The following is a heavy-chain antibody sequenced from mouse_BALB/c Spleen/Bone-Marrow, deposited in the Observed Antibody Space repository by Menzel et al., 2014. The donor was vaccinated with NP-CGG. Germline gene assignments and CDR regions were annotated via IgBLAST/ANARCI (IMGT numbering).Heavy chain of an antibody. V-gene: IGHV4-1*02. J-gene: IGHJ1*01. Sequence: EVQRVESGGGLVQPGGSLKLSCAASGFDFSRYWMRWVRQAPGKGLEWIGEINPDRRTINYTPSLKDKFIISRDNAKNTLYLQMSKVRSEDTALHYCARLIYYGNLFVWGAGTTVTVSS. CDR2: INPDRRTI. CDR1: GFDFSRYW. CDR3: ARLIYYGNLFV. D-gene: IGHD1-1*01.